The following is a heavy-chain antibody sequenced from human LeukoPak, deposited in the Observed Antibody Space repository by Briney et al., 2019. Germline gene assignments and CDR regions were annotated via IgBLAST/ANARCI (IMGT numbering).Heavy chain of an antibody. J-gene: IGHJ4*02. D-gene: IGHD5-18*01. CDR3: AGAGSAMHGLFDY. CDR1: GFTVSSNY. V-gene: IGHV3-53*01. CDR2: IYSGGST. Sequence: GGSLRLSCAASGFTVSSNYMSWVRQAPGKGLEWVSVIYSGGSTYYADSVKGRFTISRDNSKNTLYLQMNSLRAEDTAVYYCAGAGSAMHGLFDYWGQGTLVTVSS.